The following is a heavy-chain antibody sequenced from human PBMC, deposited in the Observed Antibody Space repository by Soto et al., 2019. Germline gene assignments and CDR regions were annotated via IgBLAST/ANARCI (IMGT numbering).Heavy chain of an antibody. J-gene: IGHJ4*02. CDR2: IAGTGAT. Sequence: GGSLRLSCAASGFTFSSYAMNWVRQAPGKGPEWVSLIAGTGATYYADSVKGRFTISRDISKNTLFLQMNSLRAEDTAVYYCAKSLNTATSFDYWGQGTLVTV. CDR3: AKSLNTATSFDY. V-gene: IGHV3-23*01. CDR1: GFTFSSYA.